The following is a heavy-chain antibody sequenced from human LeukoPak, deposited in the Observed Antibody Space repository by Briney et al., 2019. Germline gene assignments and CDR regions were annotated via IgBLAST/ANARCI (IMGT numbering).Heavy chain of an antibody. J-gene: IGHJ4*02. CDR3: ASVSSNYESFDY. D-gene: IGHD4-11*01. CDR2: IYTSGST. V-gene: IGHV4-61*02. Sequence: PSETLSLTCTVSGGSISSGSYYWSWIRQPAGKGLEWIGRIYTSGSTNYNPSLKSRVTISVDTSKNQFSLKLSSVTAADTAVYYCASVSSNYESFDYWGQGTPVTVSS. CDR1: GGSISSGSYY.